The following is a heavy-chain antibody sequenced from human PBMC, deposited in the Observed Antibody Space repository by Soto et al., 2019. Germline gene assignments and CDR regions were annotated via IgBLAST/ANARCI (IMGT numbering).Heavy chain of an antibody. J-gene: IGHJ4*02. CDR3: GREYFDSRGTPPGD. CDR2: INPGGGYT. D-gene: IGHD3-22*01. Sequence: GAPVEVSCKTCGYTFTHYYMHWVQLATGQGLEWMGVINPGGGYTTYAQKFQGRVTMTRDTSTSTVYMELSSLKSEDSAVYYCGREYFDSRGTPPGDWGQGTLVNVSS. CDR1: GYTFTHYY. V-gene: IGHV1-46*01.